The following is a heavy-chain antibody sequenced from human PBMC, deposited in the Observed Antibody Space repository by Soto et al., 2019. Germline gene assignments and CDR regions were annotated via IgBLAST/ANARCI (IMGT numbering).Heavy chain of an antibody. D-gene: IGHD3-10*01. CDR1: GYTFTSYA. CDR2: INAGNGNT. CDR3: SRVDPGETSPFDH. J-gene: IGHJ4*02. Sequence: ASVKVSCKASGYTFTSYAMHWVRQAPGQRLEWMGWINAGNGNTKYSQKFQGRVTMTRDTSASTAYMELSSLRSEDTAVYYCSRVDPGETSPFDHWGQGTLVTVSS. V-gene: IGHV1-3*01.